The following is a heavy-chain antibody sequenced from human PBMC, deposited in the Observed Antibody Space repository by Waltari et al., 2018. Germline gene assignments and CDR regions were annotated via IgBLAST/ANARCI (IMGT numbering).Heavy chain of an antibody. CDR2: INPNSGGT. V-gene: IGHV1-2*02. J-gene: IGHJ5*02. D-gene: IGHD3-3*01. CDR1: GNPFTGYS. Sequence: QVQLVQSGAEVKKPGASVKVSCKASGNPFTGYSMHWVRQAPGQGLEWMGWINPNSGGTNYAQKFQGRVTMTRDTSISTAYMELSRLRSDDTAVYYCAKSYESLDWFDPWGQGTLVTVSS. CDR3: AKSYESLDWFDP.